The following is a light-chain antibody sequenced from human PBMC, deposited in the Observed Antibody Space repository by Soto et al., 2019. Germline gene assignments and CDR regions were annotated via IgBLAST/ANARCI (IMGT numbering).Light chain of an antibody. CDR3: QQYNSYST. V-gene: IGKV1-5*03. Sequence: DIQMTQSPSTLSASVGDRVTITCRASQSISIWLAWYQQKPGKAPKLLIYKESSLESGVPSRFSGSGSGTEVTLTINSLQPDDFATYYCQQYNSYSTFGQGTKVEIK. CDR2: KES. CDR1: QSISIW. J-gene: IGKJ1*01.